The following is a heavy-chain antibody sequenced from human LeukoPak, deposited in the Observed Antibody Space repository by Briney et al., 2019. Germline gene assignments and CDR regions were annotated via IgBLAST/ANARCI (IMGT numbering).Heavy chain of an antibody. CDR3: ARATYYYGSGSYLFDY. D-gene: IGHD3-10*01. CDR1: GGSISSYY. CDR2: IYYSGST. Sequence: SETLSLTCTVSGGSISSYYWSWIRQPPGKGLEWIGYIYYSGSTNYNPSLKSRVTISVDMSKNQFSLKLSSVTAADTAVYYCARATYYYGSGSYLFDYWGQGTLVTVSS. J-gene: IGHJ4*02. V-gene: IGHV4-59*01.